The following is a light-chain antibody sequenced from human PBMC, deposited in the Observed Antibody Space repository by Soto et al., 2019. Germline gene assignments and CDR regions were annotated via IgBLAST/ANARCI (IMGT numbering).Light chain of an antibody. V-gene: IGKV3-11*01. J-gene: IGKJ4*01. CDR2: DAS. CDR3: HQRSKWPLT. CDR1: QSVSSY. Sequence: EIVLTQSPATLSLSPGERATLSCRASQSVSSYLAWYQQKPGQAPRLLIYDASNRATDIPARFSGSGSGTDFTLTISSLDPEDFAVYYCHQRSKWPLTFGGGTKAEIQ.